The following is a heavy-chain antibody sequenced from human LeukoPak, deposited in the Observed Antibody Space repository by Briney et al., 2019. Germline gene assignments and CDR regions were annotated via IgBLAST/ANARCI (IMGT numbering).Heavy chain of an antibody. CDR1: GFTFSSYW. V-gene: IGHV3-7*01. CDR3: AGEAGSSWYKN. J-gene: IGHJ4*02. Sequence: GGSLRLSCAASGFTFSSYWMSWVRQAPGKGLEWVANIKQDGSEKYYVDSVKGRFTISRDNAKNSLYLQMNSLRAEDTAVYYCAGEAGSSWYKNWGQGTLVTVSS. D-gene: IGHD6-13*01. CDR2: IKQDGSEK.